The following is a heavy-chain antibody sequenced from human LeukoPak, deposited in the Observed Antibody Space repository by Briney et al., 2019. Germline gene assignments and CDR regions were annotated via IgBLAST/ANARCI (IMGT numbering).Heavy chain of an antibody. CDR2: ISGSGGST. CDR3: AKCHSSTSCYIGY. J-gene: IGHJ4*02. V-gene: IGHV3-23*01. D-gene: IGHD2-2*02. CDR1: GFTFSSYG. Sequence: GGSLRLSCAASGFTFSSYGMHWVRQAPGKGLEWVSAISGSGGSTYYADSVKGRFTISRDNSKNTLYLQMNSLRAEDTAVYYCAKCHSSTSCYIGYWGQGTLVTVSS.